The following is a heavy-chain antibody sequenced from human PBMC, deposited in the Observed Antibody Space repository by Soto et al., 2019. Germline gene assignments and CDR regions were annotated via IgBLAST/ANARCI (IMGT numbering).Heavy chain of an antibody. CDR1: GLTLTHIW. CDR3: ARNRGWEMLDY. Sequence: EVQLVESGGPLVKPVGSRRPPFETPGLTLTHIWRNWVRQAPGKGLEWVANINIDGTEKYYGDSVKGRFTISRDNAKNSLYLQMDSLRDEDMAVYYCARNRGWEMLDYWGQGTLVTVSS. V-gene: IGHV3-7*01. CDR2: INIDGTEK. D-gene: IGHD6-19*01. J-gene: IGHJ4*02.